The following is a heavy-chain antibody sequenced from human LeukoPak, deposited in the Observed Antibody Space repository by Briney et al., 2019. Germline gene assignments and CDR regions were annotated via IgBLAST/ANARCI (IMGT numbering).Heavy chain of an antibody. J-gene: IGHJ4*02. Sequence: SETLSLTLSVSGTSFSSYYWSWVRQPPGKGLEWIGEVNHSGYTNDNPSLKSRVTISVDRSKNQFSLRLRSVTAADAGVYFCARTTTGHDFWGQGTLVTVSS. CDR1: GTSFSSYY. CDR3: ARTTTGHDF. D-gene: IGHD4-17*01. CDR2: VNHSGYT. V-gene: IGHV4-34*01.